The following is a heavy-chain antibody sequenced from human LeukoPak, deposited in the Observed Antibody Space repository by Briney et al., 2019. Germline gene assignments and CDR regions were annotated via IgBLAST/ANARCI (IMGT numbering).Heavy chain of an antibody. D-gene: IGHD1-1*01. V-gene: IGHV3-7*01. Sequence: GGSLRLSCAASGFPFNTFWMTWVRQAPGKGLEWVAHIKQDGREKYYVDSLKGRFTISRDNANNSLYLQMNSLRAEDTAVYYCARSAGTPNWFDPWGQGTLVTVSS. J-gene: IGHJ5*02. CDR2: IKQDGREK. CDR3: ARSAGTPNWFDP. CDR1: GFPFNTFW.